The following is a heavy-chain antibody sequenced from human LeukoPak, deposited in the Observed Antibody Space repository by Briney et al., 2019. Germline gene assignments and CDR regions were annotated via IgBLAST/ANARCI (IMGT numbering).Heavy chain of an antibody. J-gene: IGHJ4*02. CDR3: VYSGGSGSYYADY. V-gene: IGHV4-31*09. CDR1: GGSISSGGYY. Sequence: PSETLSLTCTVSGGSISSGGYYWSWIRQHPGKGLEWIGYIYYSGSTYYNPSLKSRVTISVDRSKNQFSLKLSSVTAADTAVYYCVYSGGSGSYYADYWGQGTLVTVSS. D-gene: IGHD3-10*01. CDR2: IYYSGST.